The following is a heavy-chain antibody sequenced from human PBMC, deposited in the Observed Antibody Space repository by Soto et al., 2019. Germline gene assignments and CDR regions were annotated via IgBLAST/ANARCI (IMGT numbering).Heavy chain of an antibody. CDR1: A. D-gene: IGHD1-26*01. V-gene: IGHV6-1*01. J-gene: IGHJ6*02. CDR2: TFYRSKWYN. Sequence: AMHWVRQSPSRGLEWLGRTFYRSKWYNDYAVSVKGRITINPDTSKNLFSLQLNSVTPEDTAVYYCAKEGGNHYYYYAMDVWGQGTTVTVSS. CDR3: AKEGGNHYYYYAMDV.